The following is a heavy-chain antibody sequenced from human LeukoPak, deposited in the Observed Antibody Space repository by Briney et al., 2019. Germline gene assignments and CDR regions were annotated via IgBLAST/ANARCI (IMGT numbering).Heavy chain of an antibody. CDR1: GFTFVNFA. CDR2: ISGSGANP. V-gene: IGHV3-23*01. J-gene: IGHJ4*02. D-gene: IGHD5-12*01. CDR3: ATSGRRGYE. Sequence: GGSLRLSCAASGFTFVNFAMTWVRQAPGKGLEWVSTISGSGANPYYLDSVQGRFAMSRDNSLDTVYLQMTSLRAEDTAVYYCATSGRRGYEWGQRTLVVVSS.